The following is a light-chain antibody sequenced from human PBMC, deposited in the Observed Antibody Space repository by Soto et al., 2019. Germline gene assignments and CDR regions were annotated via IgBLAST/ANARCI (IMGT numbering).Light chain of an antibody. Sequence: ELVLTKSPGTLSLSPGEIATLSCRSIQSVSSSYLAWYQQKPGQAPRLLIYGASSRATGIPDRFSGSGSGTDFTLTISRLEPEDFAVYYYQQYGSSPLTFGGGTKVDIK. CDR1: QSVSSSY. CDR2: GAS. J-gene: IGKJ4*01. CDR3: QQYGSSPLT. V-gene: IGKV3-20*01.